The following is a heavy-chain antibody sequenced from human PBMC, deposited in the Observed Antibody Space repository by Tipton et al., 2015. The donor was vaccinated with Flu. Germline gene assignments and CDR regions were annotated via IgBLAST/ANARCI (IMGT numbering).Heavy chain of an antibody. Sequence: SLRLSCAASGLTFSTSWMSWVRQAPGEGLEWVANIKQDESEIYYVDSVKGRFTISRDNAKNSLFLQMNSLRAEDTAVYYCARPPYYYGSGGAFDYWGQGTLVTVSS. D-gene: IGHD3-10*01. V-gene: IGHV3-7*01. J-gene: IGHJ4*02. CDR2: IKQDESEI. CDR1: GLTFSTSW. CDR3: ARPPYYYGSGGAFDY.